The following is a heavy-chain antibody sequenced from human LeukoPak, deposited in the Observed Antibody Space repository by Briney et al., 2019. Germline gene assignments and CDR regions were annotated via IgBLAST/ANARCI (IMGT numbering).Heavy chain of an antibody. CDR2: INHSGST. Sequence: PSETLSLTCAVYGGSFRGYYWSWIRQPPGKGLEWIGEINHSGSTNYNPSLKSRVTISVDTSKSQFSLKLSSGTAADTAVYYCASRSPGYYFDYWGQGTLVTVSS. J-gene: IGHJ4*02. CDR3: ASRSPGYYFDY. CDR1: GGSFRGYY. V-gene: IGHV4-34*01. D-gene: IGHD7-27*01.